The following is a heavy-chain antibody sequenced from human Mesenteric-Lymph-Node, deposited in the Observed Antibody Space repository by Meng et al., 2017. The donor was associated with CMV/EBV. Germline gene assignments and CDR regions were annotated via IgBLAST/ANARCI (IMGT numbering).Heavy chain of an antibody. J-gene: IGHJ5*02. Sequence: SETLSLTCTVSGGSISSSSYFWAWIRLHPEKGLEWIGSIYYSGSTLYNPSLKSRVTMSVDTSKNHFSLRLSSVTAADTAVYYCASRAARGYCSSTSCYRGAWFDPWGQGTLVTVSS. D-gene: IGHD2-2*02. CDR3: ASRAARGYCSSTSCYRGAWFDP. V-gene: IGHV4-39*07. CDR2: IYYSGST. CDR1: GGSISSSSYF.